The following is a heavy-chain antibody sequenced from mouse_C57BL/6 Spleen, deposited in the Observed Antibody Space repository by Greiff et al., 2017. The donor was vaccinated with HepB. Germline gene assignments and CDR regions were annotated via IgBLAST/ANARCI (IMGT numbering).Heavy chain of an antibody. Sequence: EVQVVESGPGLVKPSQSLSLTCSVTGYSITSGYYWNWIRQFPGNKLEWMGYISYDGSNNYYPSLKNRISITRDTSKNQFFLKLNSVTTEDTATYYCAITTVVATDYWGQGTSVTVSS. V-gene: IGHV3-6*01. CDR1: GYSITSGYY. CDR2: ISYDGSN. D-gene: IGHD1-1*01. J-gene: IGHJ4*01. CDR3: AITTVVATDY.